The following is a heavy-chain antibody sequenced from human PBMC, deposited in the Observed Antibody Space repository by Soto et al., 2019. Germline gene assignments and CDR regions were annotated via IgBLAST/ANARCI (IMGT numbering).Heavy chain of an antibody. J-gene: IGHJ4*02. CDR3: AKDEQWLVYNFDY. V-gene: IGHV3-23*01. CDR1: GFTFSSYA. Sequence: PGGSLRLSCAASGFTFSSYAMSWVRQAPGKELEWVSAISGSGGSTYYADSVKGRFTISRDNSKNTQYLQMNSLRDEDTAVYYCAKDEQWLVYNFDYWGQGTLVTVSS. D-gene: IGHD6-19*01. CDR2: ISGSGGST.